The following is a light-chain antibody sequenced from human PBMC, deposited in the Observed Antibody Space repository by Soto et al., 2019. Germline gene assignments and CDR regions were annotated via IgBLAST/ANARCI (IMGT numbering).Light chain of an antibody. CDR3: LLSFIGAVV. Sequence: QAVVTQEPSLSVSPGGTVTLTCGSSTGAVTSGHYPYWSQQKPGQAPKTLIYDTSNKHSWTPARFSGSLLGGEAALTLSDAQPEDEADYYCLLSFIGAVVFGGGTKLTVL. V-gene: IGLV7-46*01. CDR1: TGAVTSGHY. CDR2: DTS. J-gene: IGLJ2*01.